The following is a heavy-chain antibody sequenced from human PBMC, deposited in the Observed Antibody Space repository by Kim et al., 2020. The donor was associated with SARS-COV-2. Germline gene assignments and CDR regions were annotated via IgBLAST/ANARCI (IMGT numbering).Heavy chain of an antibody. J-gene: IGHJ4*02. Sequence: SQTLSLTCTVSGGSISSSSYYWGWIRQPPGKGLEWIGSIYYSGSTYYNPSLKSRVTISVDTSKNQFSLKLSSVTAADTAVYYCVSIAAADMIDYWGQGTLVTVSS. CDR3: VSIAAADMIDY. D-gene: IGHD6-13*01. CDR1: GGSISSSSYY. CDR2: IYYSGST. V-gene: IGHV4-39*01.